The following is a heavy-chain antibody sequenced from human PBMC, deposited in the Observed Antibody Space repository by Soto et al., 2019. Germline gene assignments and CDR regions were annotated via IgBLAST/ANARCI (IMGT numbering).Heavy chain of an antibody. D-gene: IGHD3-3*01. CDR3: ARDTLPYRLEW. CDR1: GGTFSSYT. V-gene: IGHV1-69*08. CDR2: IIPILGIA. J-gene: IGHJ4*02. Sequence: QVQLVQSGAEVKKPGSSVKVSCKASGGTFSSYTISWVQKAPGQGLEWMGRIIPILGIANYAQKFQGRVTITADKSTSTAYMELSSLRSEDTAVYYCARDTLPYRLEWWGQGTLVTVSS.